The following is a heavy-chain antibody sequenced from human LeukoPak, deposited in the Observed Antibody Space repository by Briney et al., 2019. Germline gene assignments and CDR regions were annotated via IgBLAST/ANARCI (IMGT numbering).Heavy chain of an antibody. CDR1: GFTFSSYA. D-gene: IGHD3-22*01. Sequence: GGSLRLSCAASGFTFSSYAMSWVRQAPGKGLEWVSAISGSGGSTYYADSVKGRFTISRDNSKNTLYLQMNSLRAEDTAVYYCAKAPRTQYYYDSNAFDIWGQGTMVTVSS. V-gene: IGHV3-23*01. CDR2: ISGSGGST. J-gene: IGHJ3*02. CDR3: AKAPRTQYYYDSNAFDI.